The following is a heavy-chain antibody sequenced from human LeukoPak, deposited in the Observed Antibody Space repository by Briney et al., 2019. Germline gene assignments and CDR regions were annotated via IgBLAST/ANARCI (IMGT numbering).Heavy chain of an antibody. D-gene: IGHD3-10*01. CDR3: AKVGKHYYYMDV. J-gene: IGHJ6*03. CDR2: IRYDGSNK. Sequence: PGGSLRLSCEASGFTLSSYGMHWVRQAPGKGLEWVAFIRYDGSNKYYADSVKGRFTISRDNSKNTLYLQTNSLRAEDTAVYYCAKVGKHYYYMDVWGKGTTVTVSS. CDR1: GFTLSSYG. V-gene: IGHV3-30*02.